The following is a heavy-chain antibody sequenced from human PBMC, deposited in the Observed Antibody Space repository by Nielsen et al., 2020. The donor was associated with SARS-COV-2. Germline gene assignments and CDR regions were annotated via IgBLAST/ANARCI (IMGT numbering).Heavy chain of an antibody. J-gene: IGHJ6*02. Sequence: GSLKISCKGSRYTFSNFWIGWVRQMPGKGLEWLGIIYPRDSDTRYSPSFQGQVTISADKSITTAYLQWSSLKASDTAIYYCAREGQDDSGTERRGMDVWGQGTTVTVSS. D-gene: IGHD3-10*01. V-gene: IGHV5-51*01. CDR1: RYTFSNFW. CDR2: IYPRDSDT. CDR3: AREGQDDSGTERRGMDV.